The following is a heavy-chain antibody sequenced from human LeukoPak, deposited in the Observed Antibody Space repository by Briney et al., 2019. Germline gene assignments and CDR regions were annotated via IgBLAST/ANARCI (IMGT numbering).Heavy chain of an antibody. J-gene: IGHJ4*02. D-gene: IGHD1-26*01. V-gene: IGHV4-34*01. CDR2: INHSGST. CDR3: ATGRYYVFDY. Sequence: SETLSLTCVVYGGSFSGYYWSWIRQPPGKGLEWIGEINHSGSTNYNPSLKSRVTISVDTSKNQFSLKLSSVTAADTAVYYCATGRYYVFDYWGQGTLVTVSS. CDR1: GGSFSGYY.